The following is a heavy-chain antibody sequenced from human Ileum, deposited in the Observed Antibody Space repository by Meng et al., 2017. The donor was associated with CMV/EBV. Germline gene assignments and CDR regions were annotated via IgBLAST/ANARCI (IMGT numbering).Heavy chain of an antibody. V-gene: IGHV3-64*02. CDR3: ARLQYFDY. J-gene: IGHJ4*02. CDR1: GFTFGSDV. Sequence: GESLKISCETSGFTFGSDVMHWVRQAPGKGLEYVSVITNDGSSTFYADFVKGRFIISRDNSKNMLYLQMGSLRPEDTAVYYCARLQYFDYWGRGTLVTVSS. D-gene: IGHD4-11*01. CDR2: ITNDGSST.